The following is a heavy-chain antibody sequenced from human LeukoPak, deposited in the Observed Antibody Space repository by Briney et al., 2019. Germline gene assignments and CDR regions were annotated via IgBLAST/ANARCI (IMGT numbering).Heavy chain of an antibody. D-gene: IGHD2-15*01. CDR3: AKDQGYCSGGSCYSHWFDP. CDR1: GFTLSSYE. J-gene: IGHJ5*02. V-gene: IGHV3-48*03. CDR2: IGYGGADS. Sequence: PGGSLRLSCTVSGFTLSSYEMTWFRQAPGKGLEWVSSIGYGGADSHYADSVKGRFTISRDNAKNSLYLQMNSLRAEDTAVYYCAKDQGYCSGGSCYSHWFDPWGQGTLVTVSS.